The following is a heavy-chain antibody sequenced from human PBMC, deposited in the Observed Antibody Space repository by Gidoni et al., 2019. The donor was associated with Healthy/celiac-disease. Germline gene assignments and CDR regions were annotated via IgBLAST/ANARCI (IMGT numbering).Heavy chain of an antibody. CDR2: ISSSSSTI. CDR1: GFTFSSYS. V-gene: IGHV3-48*02. J-gene: IGHJ4*02. Sequence: EVQLVESGGGLVQPGGSLRLSCAASGFTFSSYSMNWVRQAPGKGLEWVSYISSSSSTIYYADSVKGRFTISRDNAKNSLYLQMNSLRDEDTAVYYCVLGYCSSTSCPYYFDYWGQGTLVTVSS. D-gene: IGHD2-2*03. CDR3: VLGYCSSTSCPYYFDY.